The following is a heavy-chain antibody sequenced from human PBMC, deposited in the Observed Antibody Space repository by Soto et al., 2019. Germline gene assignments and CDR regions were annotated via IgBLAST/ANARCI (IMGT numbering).Heavy chain of an antibody. CDR1: GFTFSSYG. V-gene: IGHV3-30*18. CDR2: ISYDGSNK. J-gene: IGHJ4*02. D-gene: IGHD5-18*01. CDR3: AKGSTAMTYFDY. Sequence: QVQLVESGGGVVQPGRSLRLPCAASGFTFSSYGMHWVRQAPGKGLEWVAVISYDGSNKYYADSVKGRFTISRDNSKNTLYLQMNSLRAEDTAVYYCAKGSTAMTYFDYWRPGTLGTVSA.